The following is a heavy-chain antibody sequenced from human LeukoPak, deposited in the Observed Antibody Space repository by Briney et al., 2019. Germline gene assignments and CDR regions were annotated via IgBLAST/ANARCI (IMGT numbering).Heavy chain of an antibody. D-gene: IGHD5-12*01. Sequence: PGGSLRLSCAASGFTFSDYWMSWVRLAPGKGLEWVANINQDGSQKYSVDSVKGRFTISRDNAKNSVYLQMNSLRAEDTAVYYCASERGYSGYGDFDFWGQGTLVTVSS. CDR1: GFTFSDYW. CDR3: ASERGYSGYGDFDF. J-gene: IGHJ4*02. CDR2: INQDGSQK. V-gene: IGHV3-7*01.